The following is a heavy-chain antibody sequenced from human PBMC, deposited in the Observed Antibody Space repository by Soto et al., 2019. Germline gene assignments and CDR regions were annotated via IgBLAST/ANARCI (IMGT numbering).Heavy chain of an antibody. V-gene: IGHV4-59*01. J-gene: IGHJ2*01. CDR2: IYYSGST. CDR3: ARDGLGYGDWYFDL. Sequence: SETLSLTCTVSGGSISSYYWSWIRQPPGKGLEWIGYIYYSGSTNYNPSLKSRVTISVDTSKNQFSLKLSSVTAADTAVYYCARDGLGYGDWYFDLWGRGTLVTVSS. D-gene: IGHD4-17*01. CDR1: GGSISSYY.